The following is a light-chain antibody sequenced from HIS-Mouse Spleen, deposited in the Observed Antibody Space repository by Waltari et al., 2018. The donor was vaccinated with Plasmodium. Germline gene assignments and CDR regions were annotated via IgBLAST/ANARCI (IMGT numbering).Light chain of an antibody. Sequence: QSALTQPPSASGSPGQSVTISCTGTSSHVGGSNYLSWSQQHPGKAPKLMIYEVSKRPSGVPDRFSGSKSGNTASLTVSGLQAEDEADYYCSSYAGSNNLVFGGGTKLTVL. CDR2: EVS. V-gene: IGLV2-8*01. CDR1: SSHVGGSNY. CDR3: SSYAGSNNLV. J-gene: IGLJ2*01.